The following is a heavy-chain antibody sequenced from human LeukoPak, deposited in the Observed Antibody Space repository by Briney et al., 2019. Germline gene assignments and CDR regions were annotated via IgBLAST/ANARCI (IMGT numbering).Heavy chain of an antibody. D-gene: IGHD1-14*01. V-gene: IGHV3-23*01. Sequence: GGSLRLSCAASGFTFSSYAMSWVRQAPGKGLEWVSAISGSGGSTYYADSVKGRFTISRDNSENTLYLQMNSLRAEDTAVYYCGPRKDSRSNAYDYWGQGTLVTVSS. J-gene: IGHJ4*02. CDR3: GPRKDSRSNAYDY. CDR1: GFTFSSYA. CDR2: ISGSGGST.